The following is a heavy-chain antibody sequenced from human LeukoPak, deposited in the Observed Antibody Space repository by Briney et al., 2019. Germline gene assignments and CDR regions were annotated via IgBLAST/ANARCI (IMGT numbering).Heavy chain of an antibody. CDR2: TYYKSKWYH. D-gene: IGHD3-16*01. CDR1: GDSVSNNSAA. J-gene: IGHJ5*02. Sequence: SQTLSLTCVISGDSVSNNSAAWNWIRQSPSRGLEWLGRTYYKSKWYHDYAVFVKSRLTINADTSKNQFSLRLDSVSLDDTSIYYCARALRNYMGENWFDPWGPGTLVTVSS. V-gene: IGHV6-1*01. CDR3: ARALRNYMGENWFDP.